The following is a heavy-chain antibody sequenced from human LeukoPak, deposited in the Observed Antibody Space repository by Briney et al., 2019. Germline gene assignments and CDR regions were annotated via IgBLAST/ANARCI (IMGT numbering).Heavy chain of an antibody. CDR1: GFTVSSNY. V-gene: IGHV3-66*01. CDR2: IYSGGST. CDR3: ARARITMVRGGYYLDY. Sequence: GGSLRLSCAASGFTVSSNYMSWVRQAPGKGLEWVSVIYSGGSTYYADSVKGRFTISRDNSKNTLYLQMNSLRAEDTAVYYCARARITMVRGGYYLDYWGQGTLVTVSS. D-gene: IGHD3-10*01. J-gene: IGHJ4*02.